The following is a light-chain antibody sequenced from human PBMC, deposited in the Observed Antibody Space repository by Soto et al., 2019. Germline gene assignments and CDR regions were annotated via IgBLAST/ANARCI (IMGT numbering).Light chain of an antibody. CDR3: SSYTTSNTLV. V-gene: IGLV2-14*03. CDR1: SSDVGAYNF. Sequence: QSALTQPASVSGSPGQSITISCTGTSSDVGAYNFVSWYQQHPGKAPKLMIYDVTNRPSGVSSRCSGSKSGNTASLAISGLQAEDEADYYCSSYTTSNTLVFGGGTKLTVL. CDR2: DVT. J-gene: IGLJ2*01.